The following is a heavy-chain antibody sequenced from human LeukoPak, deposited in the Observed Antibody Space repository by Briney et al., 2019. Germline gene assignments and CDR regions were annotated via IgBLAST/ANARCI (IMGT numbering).Heavy chain of an antibody. V-gene: IGHV1-2*06. D-gene: IGHD3-22*01. J-gene: IGHJ4*02. CDR3: ATDTWGYYDSSNYYRQADY. Sequence: ASVKVSCKASGYTFTGYYMHWVRQAPGQGLEWMGRINPNSGGTNYAQKFQGRVTMTRDTSIGTAYMELSRLRSDDTAVYYCATDTWGYYDSSNYYRQADYWGQGTLVTVSS. CDR1: GYTFTGYY. CDR2: INPNSGGT.